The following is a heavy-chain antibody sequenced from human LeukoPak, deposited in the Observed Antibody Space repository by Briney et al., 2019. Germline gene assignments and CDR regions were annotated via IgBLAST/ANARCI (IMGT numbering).Heavy chain of an antibody. CDR3: ARVTSMTVVGITEGVIYYMDV. CDR2: IKQSGST. CDR1: NGSFIGHY. J-gene: IGHJ6*03. V-gene: IGHV4-34*01. D-gene: IGHD3-22*01. Sequence: PSGTLSLTCAVYNGSFIGHYWTWIRQPPGKGLEWIGEIKQSGSTTYNPSLKSRVSISVDTSKNQFSLKLTSVTAADTAVYYCARVTSMTVVGITEGVIYYMDVWGTGTPVTVSS.